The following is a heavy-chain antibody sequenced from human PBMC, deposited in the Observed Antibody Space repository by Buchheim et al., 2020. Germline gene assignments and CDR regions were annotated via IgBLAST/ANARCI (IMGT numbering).Heavy chain of an antibody. CDR1: GFTFSSYA. CDR2: ISYDGSNK. Sequence: QVQLVESGGGVVQPGRSLRLSCADSGFTFSSYAMHWVRQAPGKGLEWVAVISYDGSNKYYAESVKGRFTISSDNSKNTLYLQMNSLRAEDTAVYYCSTPSDYGGNSLFDYWGQGTL. V-gene: IGHV3-30-3*01. CDR3: STPSDYGGNSLFDY. D-gene: IGHD4-23*01. J-gene: IGHJ4*02.